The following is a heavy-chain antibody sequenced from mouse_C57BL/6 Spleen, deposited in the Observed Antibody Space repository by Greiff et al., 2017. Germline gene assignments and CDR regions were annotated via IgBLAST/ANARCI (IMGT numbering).Heavy chain of an antibody. CDR2: ISYDGSN. CDR3: AGGYAMDY. Sequence: EVQLVESGPGLVKPSQSLSLTCSVTGYSITSGYYWNWIRQFPGNKLEWMGYISYDGSNNYNPSLKNRISITRDTSKNQFFLKLNSVTTEDTATYYCAGGYAMDYWGQGTSVTVSS. CDR1: GYSITSGYY. J-gene: IGHJ4*01. V-gene: IGHV3-6*01. D-gene: IGHD1-1*02.